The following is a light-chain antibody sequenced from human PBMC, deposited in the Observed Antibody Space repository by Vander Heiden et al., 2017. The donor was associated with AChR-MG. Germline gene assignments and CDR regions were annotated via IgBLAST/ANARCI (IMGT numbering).Light chain of an antibody. CDR3: WADLGSGSNIVV. Sequence: QPVLTQPPSASASLGASVTLPCTLSSDHSHHKVDWYQHGPGKGPRLGMSGGPGVHGGSNGDGSPGRFSVLGSGLNRYLTIKSIHEEDEGDYHGWADLGSGSNIVVFAGGTKLTVL. CDR2: GGPGVHGG. CDR1: SDHSHHK. J-gene: IGLJ2*01. V-gene: IGLV9-49*01.